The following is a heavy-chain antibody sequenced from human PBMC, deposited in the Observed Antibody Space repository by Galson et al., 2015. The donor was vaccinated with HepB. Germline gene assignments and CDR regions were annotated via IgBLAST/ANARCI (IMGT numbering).Heavy chain of an antibody. D-gene: IGHD3-10*01. CDR2: INPNSGGT. V-gene: IGHV1-2*06. CDR3: ARDLGTVYGSGSYYLDY. Sequence: SVKVSCKASGYTFTGCYMHWVRQAPGQGLEWVGRINPNSGGTNHAQKFQGRVTMTSDTSISTAYMELSRLRSDDTAVFYCARDLGTVYGSGSYYLDYWGQGTLVTVSS. CDR1: GYTFTGCY. J-gene: IGHJ4*02.